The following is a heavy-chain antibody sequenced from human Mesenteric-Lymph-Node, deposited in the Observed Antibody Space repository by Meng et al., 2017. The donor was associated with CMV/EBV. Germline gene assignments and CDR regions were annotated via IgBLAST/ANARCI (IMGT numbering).Heavy chain of an antibody. CDR2: INPSGGST. D-gene: IGHD2-2*01. CDR3: ARDPIVVVPAAMRAGYFDY. V-gene: IGHV1-46*01. CDR1: TFTSYY. Sequence: TFTSYYMHWVRQAPGQGLEWMGIINPSGGSTSYAQKFQGRVTMTRDTSTSTVYMELSSLRSEDTAVYYCARDPIVVVPAAMRAGYFDYWGQGTLVTVSS. J-gene: IGHJ4*02.